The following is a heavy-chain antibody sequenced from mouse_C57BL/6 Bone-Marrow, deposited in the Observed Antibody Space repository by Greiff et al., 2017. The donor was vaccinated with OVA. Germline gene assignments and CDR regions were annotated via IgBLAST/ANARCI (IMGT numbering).Heavy chain of an antibody. Sequence: VKLMESGAELARPGASVKLSCKASGYTFTSYGISWVKQRTGQGLEWIGEIYPRSGNTYYNEKFKGKATLTADKSSSTAYMELRSLTSEDSAVYFCARRRVYYGSSLYYFDYWGQGTTLTVSS. J-gene: IGHJ2*01. CDR2: IYPRSGNT. D-gene: IGHD1-1*01. CDR3: ARRRVYYGSSLYYFDY. CDR1: GYTFTSYG. V-gene: IGHV1-81*01.